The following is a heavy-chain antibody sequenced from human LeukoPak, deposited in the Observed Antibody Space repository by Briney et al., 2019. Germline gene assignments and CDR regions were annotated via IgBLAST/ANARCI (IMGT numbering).Heavy chain of an antibody. CDR1: GFTFSSYA. CDR2: VWYDGSKT. CDR3: ARGVDYYDSGGTIYY. J-gene: IGHJ4*02. V-gene: IGHV3-33*01. Sequence: GGSLRLSCAASGFTFSSYAMHWDRQAPGKGLEWVAVVWYDGSKTYSADSVKGRITISRDDSKNTLYLQMNSLRAEDTAVYYCARGVDYYDSGGTIYYWGQGTLVTVSS. D-gene: IGHD3-22*01.